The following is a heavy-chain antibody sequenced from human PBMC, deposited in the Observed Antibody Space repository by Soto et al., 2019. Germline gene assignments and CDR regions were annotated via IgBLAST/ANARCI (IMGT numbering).Heavy chain of an antibody. CDR1: GFTFSSYG. CDR3: AKAILWFGQLDY. J-gene: IGHJ4*02. V-gene: IGHV3-30*18. Sequence: QVQLVESGGGVVQPGRSLRLSCAASGFTFSSYGMHWVRQAPGKGLEWGAVISYDGSNKYYADSVKGRFTISRDNSKNTLYLQMNSMRAEDTAVYSCAKAILWFGQLDYWGQGTLVTVSS. CDR2: ISYDGSNK. D-gene: IGHD3-10*01.